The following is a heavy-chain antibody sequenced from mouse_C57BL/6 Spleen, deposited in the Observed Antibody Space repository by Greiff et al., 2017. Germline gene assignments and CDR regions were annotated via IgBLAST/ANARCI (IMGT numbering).Heavy chain of an antibody. Sequence: EVQLQQSGPGLVKPSQSLSLTCSVTGYSITSGYYWNWLRQFPGNKLEWMGYISYDGSNNYNPSLKNRISITRDTSKNQFFLKLNSVTTEDTATYYCARGEVRDAMDYWGQGTSGTVSS. V-gene: IGHV3-6*01. CDR2: ISYDGSN. CDR3: ARGEVRDAMDY. CDR1: GYSITSGYY. D-gene: IGHD2-14*01. J-gene: IGHJ4*01.